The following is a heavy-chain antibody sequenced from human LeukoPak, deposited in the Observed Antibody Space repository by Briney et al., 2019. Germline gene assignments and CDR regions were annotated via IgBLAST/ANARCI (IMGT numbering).Heavy chain of an antibody. CDR1: GGSIIGPHW. D-gene: IGHD4-23*01. J-gene: IGHJ4*02. CDR3: ARDPGGTVVTLFDY. CDR2: IYYSGST. Sequence: SETLSLTCAVSGGSIIGPHWWNWVRQPPGKGLEWIGTIYYSGSTYYNPSLKSRVTMPVDTSKNQLSLKLRSVTAADTAVYYCARDPGGTVVTLFDYWGQGTLVTVSS. V-gene: IGHV4-4*02.